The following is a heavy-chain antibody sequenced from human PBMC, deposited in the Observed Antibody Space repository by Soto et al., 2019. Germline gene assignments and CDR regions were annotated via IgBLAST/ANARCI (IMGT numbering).Heavy chain of an antibody. J-gene: IGHJ4*02. CDR3: AKDALTGYSGYDWFDY. V-gene: IGHV3-30*18. CDR2: ISYDGSNK. D-gene: IGHD5-12*01. Sequence: LRLSCAASGFTFSSYGMHWVRLAPGKGLEWVAVISYDGSNKYYADSVKGRFTISRDNSKNTLYLQMNSLRAEDTAVYYCAKDALTGYSGYDWFDYWGQGTLVTVSS. CDR1: GFTFSSYG.